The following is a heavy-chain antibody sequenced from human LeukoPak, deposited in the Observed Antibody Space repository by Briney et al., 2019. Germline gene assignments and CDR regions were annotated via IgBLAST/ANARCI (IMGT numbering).Heavy chain of an antibody. CDR1: GYTFTNYA. CDR3: ARATYSSGWYFAY. J-gene: IGHJ4*02. D-gene: IGHD6-19*01. CDR2: INTNTGNP. Sequence: ASVQVSCQASGYTFTNYAMSWVRQAPGQGLEWMGWINTNTGNPTYAQGFTGRFVFSLDTSVSTAYLQISSLKAEDTAVYYCARATYSSGWYFAYWGQGTLVTVSS. V-gene: IGHV7-4-1*02.